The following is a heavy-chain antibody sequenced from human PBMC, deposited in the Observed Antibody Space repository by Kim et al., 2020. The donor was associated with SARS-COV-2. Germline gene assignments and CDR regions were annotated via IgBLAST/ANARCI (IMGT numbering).Heavy chain of an antibody. Sequence: FTISRDNSKNTLYLQMNSLRAEDTAVYYCAKGGYYDILTGYSTPNDAFDIWGQGTMVTVSS. V-gene: IGHV3-23*01. CDR3: AKGGYYDILTGYSTPNDAFDI. D-gene: IGHD3-9*01. J-gene: IGHJ3*02.